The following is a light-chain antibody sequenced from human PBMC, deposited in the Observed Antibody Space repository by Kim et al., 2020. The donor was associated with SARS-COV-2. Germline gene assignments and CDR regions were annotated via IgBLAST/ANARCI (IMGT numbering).Light chain of an antibody. CDR3: QQYSSSVT. Sequence: LSPGERATLSCRASQSVSNNYLAWYQQKPGQAPRLLIYGASSRATGIPDRFSGSGSGTDFTLTISRLEPEDFAVYYCQQYSSSVTFGQGTRLEIK. CDR1: QSVSNNY. J-gene: IGKJ5*01. CDR2: GAS. V-gene: IGKV3-20*01.